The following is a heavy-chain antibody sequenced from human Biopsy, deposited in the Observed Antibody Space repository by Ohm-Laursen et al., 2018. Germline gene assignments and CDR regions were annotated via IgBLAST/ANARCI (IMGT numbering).Heavy chain of an antibody. CDR2: ISRSTSHI. J-gene: IGHJ4*02. CDR1: GFSLTNYT. CDR3: GRGRVDWGY. V-gene: IGHV3-21*01. D-gene: IGHD3-16*01. Sequence: SLRLSCTASGFSLTNYTINWVRQAPGKGLEWVSSISRSTSHILYAETLKGRFTSSRDNAKNSLYLQMDSLRVEDTAVYYCGRGRVDWGYWGQGARVTVSS.